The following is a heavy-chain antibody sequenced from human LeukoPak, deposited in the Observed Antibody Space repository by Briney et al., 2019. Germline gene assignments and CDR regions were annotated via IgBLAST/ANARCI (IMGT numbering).Heavy chain of an antibody. CDR3: ARRVVNNRNWYFDL. J-gene: IGHJ2*01. Sequence: GESLKISCKGSGYSFTTYWIGWVRQMPGKGLEWMGIIYPGDSDTRYSPSFQGQVTISADKSINTAYLQWSSLKASDTAMYYCARRVVNNRNWYFDLWGRGTLVTVSS. D-gene: IGHD4-23*01. V-gene: IGHV5-51*01. CDR2: IYPGDSDT. CDR1: GYSFTTYW.